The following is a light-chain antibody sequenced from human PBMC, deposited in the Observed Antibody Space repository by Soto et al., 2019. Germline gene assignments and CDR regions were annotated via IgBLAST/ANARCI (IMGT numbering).Light chain of an antibody. V-gene: IGKV3-20*01. CDR3: QQYRTSPIT. CDR1: QSITNNY. CDR2: GAS. Sequence: ETVLTQSPGTLSLSPGERATLSCRASQSITNNYLAWYQQKPGQAPRLLIYGASSRVTGIPDRFSSSGSGTDLTLTISRLEPEDFAVYYCQQYRTSPITFGQGTRLEIK. J-gene: IGKJ5*01.